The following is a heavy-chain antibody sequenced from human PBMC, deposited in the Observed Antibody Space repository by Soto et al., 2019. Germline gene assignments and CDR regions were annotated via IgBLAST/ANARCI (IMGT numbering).Heavy chain of an antibody. CDR1: GYTFTSYA. J-gene: IGHJ6*02. Sequence: ASVKVSCKASGYTFTSYAMHWVRQAPGQRLEWMGWINAGNGNTKYSQKFQGRVTITRDTSASTAYMELSSLRSEDTAVYYCAAGLRFLEWLSPGPPYYYYYYGMDVWGQGTTVTVSS. CDR3: AAGLRFLEWLSPGPPYYYYYYGMDV. V-gene: IGHV1-3*01. D-gene: IGHD3-3*01. CDR2: INAGNGNT.